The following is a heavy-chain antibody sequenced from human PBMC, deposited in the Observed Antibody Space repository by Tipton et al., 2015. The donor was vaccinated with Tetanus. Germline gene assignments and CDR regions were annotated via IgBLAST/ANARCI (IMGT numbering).Heavy chain of an antibody. CDR3: ARTSGFMYSVC. J-gene: IGHJ1*01. Sequence: TLSLTCTVSGGSIGTYHWNWIRQSPGKGLEWIGYIDYFGTTKYNPSLMSRVAMSVDTSKNQLSLKLSSVTSADTAVYYCARTSGFMYSVCWCQGTLVTVSS. CDR2: IDYFGTT. V-gene: IGHV4-59*07. CDR1: GGSIGTYH. D-gene: IGHD3-3*01.